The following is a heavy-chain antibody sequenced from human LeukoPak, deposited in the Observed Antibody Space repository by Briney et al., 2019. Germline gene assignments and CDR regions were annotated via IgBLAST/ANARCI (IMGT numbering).Heavy chain of an antibody. D-gene: IGHD4-17*01. Sequence: GGSLRLSCAASGFTFSTYWMSWVRQAPGKGLEWVANIKPDGSQKYYVDSVKGRFTISRDNAKNSLDLQMNSLRAEDTAVYYCASLNGDPYDYWGQGTLVTVSS. J-gene: IGHJ4*02. CDR2: IKPDGSQK. V-gene: IGHV3-7*02. CDR3: ASLNGDPYDY. CDR1: GFTFSTYW.